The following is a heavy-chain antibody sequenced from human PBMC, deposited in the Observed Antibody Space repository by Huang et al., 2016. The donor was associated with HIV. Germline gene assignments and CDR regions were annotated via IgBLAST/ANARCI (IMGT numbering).Heavy chain of an antibody. CDR2: ISAYTGDT. J-gene: IGHJ4*02. CDR1: GYSFNSYG. CDR3: ARKATVTAGIDY. V-gene: IGHV1-18*04. D-gene: IGHD2-21*02. Sequence: QIQLVQSAGEVKKPGASVKVSCRASGYSFNSYGISWVRQAPGQWLGGIGCISAYTGDTKSVQDFKGRLTMTPDTSTLTAYMELRSLRSDDTALYYCARKATVTAGIDYWGQGTLVTVSS.